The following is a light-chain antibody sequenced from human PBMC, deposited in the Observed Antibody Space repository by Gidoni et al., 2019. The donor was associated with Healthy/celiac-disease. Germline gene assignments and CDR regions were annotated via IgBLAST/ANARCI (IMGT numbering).Light chain of an antibody. V-gene: IGKV3-11*01. Sequence: ELVLTQSPATLSLSPGESANLSCSASQRFSSYLAWYYQKPGQAPRLLIYDASNSSTGIPASFSGSGSGTDFTLTISILEPEDFAVYYCQQRSKWPLTFGPGTKVDIK. CDR3: QQRSKWPLT. CDR1: QRFSSY. CDR2: DAS. J-gene: IGKJ3*01.